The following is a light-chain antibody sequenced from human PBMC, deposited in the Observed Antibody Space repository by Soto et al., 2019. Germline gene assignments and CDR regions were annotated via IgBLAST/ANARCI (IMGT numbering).Light chain of an antibody. CDR1: QSVSSSN. Sequence: EIVLTQSPGTLSLSPGERASLSCRASQSVSSSNLAWYQQKPGQAPRLLIYDASSRATGVSDRFSGSGSGTDFTLCISRLEPEDSAVYYCQQYGASPFAFGPGTKVEIK. V-gene: IGKV3-20*01. CDR2: DAS. CDR3: QQYGASPFA. J-gene: IGKJ3*01.